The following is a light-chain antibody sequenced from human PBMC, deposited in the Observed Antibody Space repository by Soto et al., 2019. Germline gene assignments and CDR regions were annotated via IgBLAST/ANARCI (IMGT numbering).Light chain of an antibody. CDR2: DAS. Sequence: EIVLTQSPGTLSLSPGERATLSCRASQSVSSSYLAWYQQKPGQAPRLLISDASNRAADIPDRFSGSGSGTDFTLTISRLEPEDFAVYYCQQYTDWPLTFGQGTKVDIK. CDR1: QSVSSSY. J-gene: IGKJ1*01. V-gene: IGKV3-20*01. CDR3: QQYTDWPLT.